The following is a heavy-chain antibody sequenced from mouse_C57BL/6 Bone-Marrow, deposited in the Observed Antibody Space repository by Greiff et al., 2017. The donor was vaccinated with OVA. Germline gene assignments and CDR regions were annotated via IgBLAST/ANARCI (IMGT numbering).Heavy chain of an antibody. V-gene: IGHV6-3*01. Sequence: EVKLEESGGGLVQPGGSMKLSCVASGFTFSNYWMNWVRQSPEKGLEWVAQIRLKSDNSATHYAESVKGRFTIARDYSKSSVYLKMHNLRAEDTGIYYCPAHLTGTGYIDDWGTGTTVTVSS. CDR2: IRLKSDNSAT. CDR3: PAHLTGTGYIDD. D-gene: IGHD4-1*01. J-gene: IGHJ1*03. CDR1: GFTFSNYW.